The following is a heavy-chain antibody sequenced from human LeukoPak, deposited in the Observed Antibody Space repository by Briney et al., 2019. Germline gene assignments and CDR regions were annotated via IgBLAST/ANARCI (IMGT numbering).Heavy chain of an antibody. CDR2: INHSGST. V-gene: IGHV4-34*01. Sequence: SETLSLTCAVYGGSFSGYYWSWIRQPPGKGLEWIGEINHSGSTNYNPSLKSRVTISVDTSKNQFSLKLSSVTAADTAVYYCARGRCSGGSCYRGYYYYGMDVWGQGTTVTVSS. CDR3: ARGRCSGGSCYRGYYYYGMDV. CDR1: GGSFSGYY. J-gene: IGHJ6*02. D-gene: IGHD2-15*01.